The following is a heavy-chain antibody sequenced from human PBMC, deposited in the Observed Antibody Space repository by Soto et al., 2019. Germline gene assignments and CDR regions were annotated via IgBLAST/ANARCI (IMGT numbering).Heavy chain of an antibody. D-gene: IGHD6-19*01. CDR2: LSAYNGNT. CDR1: GFTFTSSG. V-gene: IGHV1-18*01. J-gene: IGHJ5*02. Sequence: ALVKVSSKASGFTFTSSGIGWVRQAPGQGLEWMGWLSAYNGNTNYAQKLQGRVTMTTDTSTSTAYMELRSLRSDDTAVYYCARDAVAGKRNWFDPWGQGTLVTVSS. CDR3: ARDAVAGKRNWFDP.